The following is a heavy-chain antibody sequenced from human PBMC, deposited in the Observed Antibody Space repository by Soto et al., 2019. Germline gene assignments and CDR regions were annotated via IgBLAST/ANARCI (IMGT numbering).Heavy chain of an antibody. Sequence: LSLTCTVSGASISSGNYYWSWIRQPPGKGLEWIGYIYYSGSTYHNSSLKSRVTISVDTSKNQFSLKLSSVTAADTAVYYCARRYCTSTSCYFYFDYWGQGALVTVSS. J-gene: IGHJ4*02. CDR1: GASISSGNYY. V-gene: IGHV4-30-4*01. CDR3: ARRYCTSTSCYFYFDY. CDR2: IYYSGST. D-gene: IGHD2-2*01.